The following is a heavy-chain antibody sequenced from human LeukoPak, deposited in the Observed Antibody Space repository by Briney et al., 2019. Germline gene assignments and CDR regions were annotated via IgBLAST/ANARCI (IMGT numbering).Heavy chain of an antibody. J-gene: IGHJ6*02. CDR1: GGSISSYY. CDR2: IYTSGST. D-gene: IGHD6-13*01. V-gene: IGHV4-4*07. CDR3: ARMKSSSWQDYYYYYGMDV. Sequence: SETLSLTCTVSGGSISSYYWRWIRQPAGKGLEWIGRIYTSGSTNYNPSLKSRVTISVDTSKNQFSLKLSSVTAADTAVYYCARMKSSSWQDYYYYYGMDVWGQGTTVTVSS.